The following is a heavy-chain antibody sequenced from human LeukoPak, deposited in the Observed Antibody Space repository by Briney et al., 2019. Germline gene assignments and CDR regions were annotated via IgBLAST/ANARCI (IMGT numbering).Heavy chain of an antibody. CDR2: ISSSSSTI. J-gene: IGHJ5*02. CDR3: ARDSALLWFGDHSGGWFDP. CDR1: GFTFSSYS. D-gene: IGHD3-10*01. V-gene: IGHV3-48*04. Sequence: PGGSLRLTRAASGFTFSSYSMNWVRQAPGKGLEWVSYISSSSSTICYADSVKGRFTISRDNAKNSLYLQMNSLRAEDTAVYYCARDSALLWFGDHSGGWFDPWGQGTLVTVSS.